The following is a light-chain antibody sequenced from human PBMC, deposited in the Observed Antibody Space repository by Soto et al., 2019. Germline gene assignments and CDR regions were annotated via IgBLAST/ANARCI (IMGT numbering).Light chain of an antibody. CDR3: KQALQNPLT. CDR1: QSLLHSNGNNY. Sequence: DIVLTQSPLSLSVTPGEPASISCRSSQSLLHSNGNNYLEWYLQKPGQSPQVLIYLASNRASGGPDRFSGSGSGTDFTLKISRVEAEDVGIYYCKQALQNPLTFGGGTKVESK. CDR2: LAS. V-gene: IGKV2-28*01. J-gene: IGKJ4*01.